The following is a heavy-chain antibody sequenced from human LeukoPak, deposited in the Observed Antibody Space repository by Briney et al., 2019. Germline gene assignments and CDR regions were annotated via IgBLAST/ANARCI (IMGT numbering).Heavy chain of an antibody. CDR2: IYYSGST. Sequence: PSQTLSLTCTVSGGSISSYYWRWLRQPPGKGLEWIGYIYYSGSTNYNPSLKSRVTISVDTSKNQFSLKLSSVTAADTAVYYCARENGDFGAFDIWGQGTMVTVSS. V-gene: IGHV4-59*01. J-gene: IGHJ3*02. D-gene: IGHD4-17*01. CDR1: GGSISSYY. CDR3: ARENGDFGAFDI.